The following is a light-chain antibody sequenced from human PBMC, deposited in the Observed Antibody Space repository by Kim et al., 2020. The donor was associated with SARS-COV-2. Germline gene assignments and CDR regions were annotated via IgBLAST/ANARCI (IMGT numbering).Light chain of an antibody. CDR2: YDS. V-gene: IGLV3-21*04. CDR1: NIGSKS. CDR3: QVWDSSSDHLV. Sequence: GKTARITCGGNNIGSKSVLWYQQKPGQAPVLVIYYDSDRPSGIPERFSGSNSGNTATLTISRVEAGDEADYYCQVWDSSSDHLVFGGGTQLTVL. J-gene: IGLJ2*01.